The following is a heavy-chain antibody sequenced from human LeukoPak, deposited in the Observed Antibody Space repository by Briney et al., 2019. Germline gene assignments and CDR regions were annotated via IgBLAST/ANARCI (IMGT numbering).Heavy chain of an antibody. Sequence: GGSLRLSCAASGFTFSSYSLNWVRQAPGKGLEWVCLISGDGRRTHYADSVKGRFTISRDNSKNYLFVQMNSLRSEDSALYHCVRDGSAPKWGQGTLVTVSS. V-gene: IGHV3-43*02. D-gene: IGHD3-10*01. CDR3: VRDGSAPK. CDR1: GFTFSSYS. J-gene: IGHJ4*02. CDR2: ISGDGRRT.